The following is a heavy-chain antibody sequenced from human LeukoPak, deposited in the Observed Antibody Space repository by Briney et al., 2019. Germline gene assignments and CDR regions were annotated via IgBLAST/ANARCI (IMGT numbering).Heavy chain of an antibody. CDR2: ISYDGSNK. V-gene: IGHV3-30*18. Sequence: GGSLRLSCAASGFTFSSYGMHWVRQAPGKGLEWVAVISYDGSNKYYADSVKGRFTISRDNSKNTLYLQMNSLRAEDTAVYYCAKDVAGTWYYFDYWGQGTLVTVSS. CDR3: AKDVAGTWYYFDY. CDR1: GFTFSSYG. D-gene: IGHD6-19*01. J-gene: IGHJ4*02.